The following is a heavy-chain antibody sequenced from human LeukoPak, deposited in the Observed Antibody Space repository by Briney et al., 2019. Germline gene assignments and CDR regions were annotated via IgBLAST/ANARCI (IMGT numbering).Heavy chain of an antibody. CDR2: INHSGST. CDR1: GGSFSGYY. V-gene: IGHV4-34*01. D-gene: IGHD5-18*01. J-gene: IGHJ4*02. Sequence: PSETLSLTCAVYGGSFSGYYWSWIRQPPGKGLEWIGEINHSGSTNYNPSLKSRVTISVDTSKNQFSLKLSSVTAADTAVYYCAREAMAVDYWGQGTLVTVSS. CDR3: AREAMAVDY.